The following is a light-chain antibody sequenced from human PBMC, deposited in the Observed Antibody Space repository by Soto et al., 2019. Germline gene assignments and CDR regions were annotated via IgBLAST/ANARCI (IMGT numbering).Light chain of an antibody. V-gene: IGLV2-14*03. J-gene: IGLJ2*01. CDR2: DVN. Sequence: QSALTQPASVSGSPGQSITISCTGTSSDIGAYNFVSWYQQHPGKAPKLMLYDVNIRPSGVSNRFSGSKSGNTASLTTSGLQAEDEADYYCTSWKTSTTMIFGGGTKVTVL. CDR1: SSDIGAYNF. CDR3: TSWKTSTTMI.